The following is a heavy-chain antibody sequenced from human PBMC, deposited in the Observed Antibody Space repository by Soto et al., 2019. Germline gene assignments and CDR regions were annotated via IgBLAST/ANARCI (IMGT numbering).Heavy chain of an antibody. V-gene: IGHV1-69*13. CDR2: IIPISGTA. Sequence: ASVKVSCKASGGTFSSYAISWVRQAPGQGLEWMGGIIPISGTANYAQKFQGRVTITADESTSTAYMELSSLRSEDTAVYYCARGGPAYCGGDCHYDPWGQGTLVTVSS. D-gene: IGHD2-21*02. CDR3: ARGGPAYCGGDCHYDP. J-gene: IGHJ5*02. CDR1: GGTFSSYA.